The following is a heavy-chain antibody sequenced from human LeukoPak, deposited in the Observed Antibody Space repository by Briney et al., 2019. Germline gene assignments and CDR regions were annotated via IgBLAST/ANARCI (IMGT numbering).Heavy chain of an antibody. CDR1: GGSISSGNW. Sequence: PSGTLSLTCAVSGGSISSGNWWSWVRQPPGKGLEWIGQIYHSGSTNYNPSLKSRVTISVEKSKNQFSLNLTSVTAADTAVYYCARGLVAAGTDYRGQGTLVTVSS. D-gene: IGHD6-13*01. J-gene: IGHJ4*02. V-gene: IGHV4-4*02. CDR2: IYHSGST. CDR3: ARGLVAAGTDY.